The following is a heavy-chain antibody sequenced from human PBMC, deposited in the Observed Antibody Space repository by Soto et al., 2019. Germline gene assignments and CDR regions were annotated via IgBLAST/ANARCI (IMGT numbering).Heavy chain of an antibody. CDR1: GGSISSGSYY. CDR2: IYYSGST. J-gene: IGHJ4*02. CDR3: ARAAPTYYDILTGYPIGVYFDY. Sequence: SETLSLTCTVSGGSISSGSYYWSWIRQPPGKGLEWIGYIYYSGSTNYNPSLKSRVTISVDTSKNQFSLKLSSVTAADTAVYYCARAAPTYYDILTGYPIGVYFDYWGQGTLVTVSS. V-gene: IGHV4-61*01. D-gene: IGHD3-9*01.